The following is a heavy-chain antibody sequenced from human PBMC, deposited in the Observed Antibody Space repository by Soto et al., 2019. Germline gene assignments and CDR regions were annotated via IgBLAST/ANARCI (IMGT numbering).Heavy chain of an antibody. J-gene: IGHJ6*03. CDR1: GGSISSSSYY. CDR3: ARLTVGCSSTSCYVHAYYYYMDV. Sequence: SETLSLTCTVSGGSISSSSYYWGWIRQPPGKGLEWIGSIYYSGSTYYNPSLKSRVTISVDTSKNQFSLKLSSVTAADTAVYYCARLTVGCSSTSCYVHAYYYYMDVWGKGTTVTVSS. D-gene: IGHD2-2*01. V-gene: IGHV4-39*01. CDR2: IYYSGST.